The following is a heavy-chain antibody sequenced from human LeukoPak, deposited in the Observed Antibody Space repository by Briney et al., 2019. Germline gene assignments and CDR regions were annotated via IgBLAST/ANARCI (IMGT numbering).Heavy chain of an antibody. CDR3: AKVPQPPTYYYDSSGYPDY. Sequence: GGSLRLSCAASGFTFSSYAMSWVRQAPGKGLEWVSAISGSGGSTYYADSVKGRFTISRDNSKNTLYLQMNSPRAEDTAVYYCAKVPQPPTYYYDSSGYPDYWGQGTLVTVSS. V-gene: IGHV3-23*01. CDR2: ISGSGGST. D-gene: IGHD3-22*01. CDR1: GFTFSSYA. J-gene: IGHJ4*02.